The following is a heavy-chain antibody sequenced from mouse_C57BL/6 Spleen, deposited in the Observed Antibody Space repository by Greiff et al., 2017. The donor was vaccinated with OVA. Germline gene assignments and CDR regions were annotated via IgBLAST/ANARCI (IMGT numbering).Heavy chain of an antibody. CDR2: IYPGDGDT. CDR1: GYAFSSSW. V-gene: IGHV1-82*01. D-gene: IGHD1-1*01. Sequence: VKLVESGPELVKPGASVKISCKASGYAFSSSWMNWVKQRPGKGLEWIGRIYPGDGDTNYNGKFKGKATLTADKSSSTAYMQLSSLTSEDSAVYFCARRITTVENFDYWGQGTTLTVSS. J-gene: IGHJ2*01. CDR3: ARRITTVENFDY.